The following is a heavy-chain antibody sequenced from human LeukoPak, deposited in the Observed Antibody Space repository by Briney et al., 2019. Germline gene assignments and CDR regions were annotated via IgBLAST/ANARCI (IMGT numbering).Heavy chain of an antibody. V-gene: IGHV3-30*04. CDR3: ARDHSFRGLWGGHYFDY. Sequence: GRSLRLSCAASGFTFSSYAMHWVRQAPGKGLERVAVISYDGSNKYYADSVRGRFTISRDNSKNTLYLQMNSLRAEDTAVYYCARDHSFRGLWGGHYFDYWGQGTLVTVSS. CDR2: ISYDGSNK. J-gene: IGHJ4*02. D-gene: IGHD3-16*01. CDR1: GFTFSSYA.